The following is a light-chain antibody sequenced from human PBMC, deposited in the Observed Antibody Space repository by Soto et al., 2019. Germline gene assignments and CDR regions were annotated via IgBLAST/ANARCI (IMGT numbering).Light chain of an antibody. CDR2: RAS. CDR1: QSIDTW. J-gene: IGKJ1*01. Sequence: DIQMTHSPSSVSASLGDRVTITFRASQSIDTWLAWYQHKPGKAPKLLIFRASTLETGVPSRFSGSGSETEFTLTINSLQPDDSATYYCQPYNSYSRTFGQGTKVDIK. CDR3: QPYNSYSRT. V-gene: IGKV1-5*03.